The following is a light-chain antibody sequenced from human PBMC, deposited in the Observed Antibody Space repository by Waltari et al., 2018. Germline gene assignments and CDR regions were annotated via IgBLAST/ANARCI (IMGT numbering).Light chain of an antibody. V-gene: IGLV2-14*01. CDR1: SSDVGGYNY. Sequence: QSALTQPASVYGSPGQSITIPCTVTSSDVGGYNYVSWYQQHPGKAPKLMIYDVSTRPLGVSNRFSGSNSDNTSSRTIAGLQAEEEADYDCSSYPLSSPPHVVFGVGTSLTVL. J-gene: IGLJ2*01. CDR2: DVS. CDR3: SSYPLSSPPHVV.